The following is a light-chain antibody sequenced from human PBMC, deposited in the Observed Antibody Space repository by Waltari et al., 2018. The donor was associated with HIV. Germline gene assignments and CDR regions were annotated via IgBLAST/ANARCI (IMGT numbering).Light chain of an antibody. Sequence: DIHVTQSPSTLSASVGYRDTITCRASQSIIVWLAWYQQKPGKAPKLLIYKAASLESGVPSRFSGSGSGTEFTLTISSLQPDDFATYYCQQYYSSPGTFGQGTKVEIK. CDR1: QSIIVW. CDR3: QQYYSSPGT. V-gene: IGKV1-5*03. J-gene: IGKJ1*01. CDR2: KAA.